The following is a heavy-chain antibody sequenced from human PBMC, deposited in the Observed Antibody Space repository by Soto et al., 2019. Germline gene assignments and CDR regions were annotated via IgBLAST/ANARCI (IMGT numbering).Heavy chain of an antibody. Sequence: EVQLVESGGGLVQPGRSLRLSCAASGFTFDDYAMHWVRQAPGKGLEWVSGISCNSGSIGYADSVKGRFTISRDNAKNSLYLQMNSLRAEDTALYYCAKDAITMVRGVISYYGMDVWGQGTTVTVSS. CDR1: GFTFDDYA. J-gene: IGHJ6*02. CDR3: AKDAITMVRGVISYYGMDV. V-gene: IGHV3-9*01. CDR2: ISCNSGSI. D-gene: IGHD3-10*01.